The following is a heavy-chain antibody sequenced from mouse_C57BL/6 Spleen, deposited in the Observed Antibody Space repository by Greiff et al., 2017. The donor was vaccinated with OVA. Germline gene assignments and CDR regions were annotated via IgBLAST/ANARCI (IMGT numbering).Heavy chain of an antibody. CDR3: AREGTGYWFAY. CDR1: GFTFSSYA. CDR2: ISDGGSYT. J-gene: IGHJ3*01. V-gene: IGHV5-4*01. Sequence: EVQVVESGGGLVKPGGSLKLSCAASGFTFSSYAMSWVRQTPEKRLEWVATISDGGSYTYYPDNVKGRFTISRDNAKNNLYLQMSHLKSEDTAMYYCAREGTGYWFAYWGQGTLVTVSA. D-gene: IGHD3-2*02.